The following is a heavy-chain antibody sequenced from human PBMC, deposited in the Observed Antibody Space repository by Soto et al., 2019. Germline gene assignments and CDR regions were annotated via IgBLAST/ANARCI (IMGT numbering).Heavy chain of an antibody. J-gene: IGHJ3*02. CDR3: APRKSGSFNIGAFDI. D-gene: IGHD3-10*01. V-gene: IGHV3-48*03. CDR2: ISKNGIDI. CDR1: GFSFSTYE. Sequence: EVQLVESGGGLVQPGGSLRLSCAASGFSFSTYEMNWVRQAPGKGLEWVSYISKNGIDIYYADSVKGRFTISRDNANNYLFLQMNSLRAEDTAVYYCAPRKSGSFNIGAFDIWGQGTMVTVSS.